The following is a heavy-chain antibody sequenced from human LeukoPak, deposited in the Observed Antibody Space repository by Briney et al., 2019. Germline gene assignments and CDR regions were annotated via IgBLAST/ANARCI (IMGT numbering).Heavy chain of an antibody. J-gene: IGHJ4*02. Sequence: GGSLRLSCAASGFTFNNYAMSWVRQAPGKGLEWVSTISGSGGSTYYADSVKGRFTISRDNSKSTLYLQMNSLRAEDTAVYYCAKDYYGSETYYTLDCWGQGTLVTVPS. CDR2: ISGSGGST. D-gene: IGHD3-10*01. CDR1: GFTFNNYA. V-gene: IGHV3-23*01. CDR3: AKDYYGSETYYTLDC.